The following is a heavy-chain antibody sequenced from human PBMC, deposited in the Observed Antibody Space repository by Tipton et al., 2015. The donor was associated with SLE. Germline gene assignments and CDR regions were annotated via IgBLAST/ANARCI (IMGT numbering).Heavy chain of an antibody. Sequence: QLVQSGGGLVQSGGSLRLSCAASGFTFSRYWMTWVRQAPGKGLEWIGRIYSGGSTNYNPSLKSRVTISEDTSKNQFSLKLSSVTAADTAAYYCARTTVTIRGNFDLWGRGILVTVSS. CDR3: ARTTVTIRGNFDL. D-gene: IGHD4-17*01. V-gene: IGHV4-4*09. CDR1: GFTFSRYW. J-gene: IGHJ2*01. CDR2: IYSGGST.